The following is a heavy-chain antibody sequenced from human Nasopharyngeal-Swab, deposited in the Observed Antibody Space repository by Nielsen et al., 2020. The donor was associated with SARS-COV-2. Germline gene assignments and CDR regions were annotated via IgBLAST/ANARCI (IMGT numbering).Heavy chain of an antibody. CDR1: GGSFSSHY. D-gene: IGHD3-10*01. V-gene: IGHV4-34*01. CDR2: INHSGST. J-gene: IGHJ5*02. CDR3: ARQNRIWVRGPSAIFDP. Sequence: SETLSLTCAVYGGSFSSHYWSWIRQPPGKGLEWIGEINHSGSTTYNPYLKSRVTISIDTSKNQFSLKLSSVTAADTAVYYCARQNRIWVRGPSAIFDPWGQGTLVTVSS.